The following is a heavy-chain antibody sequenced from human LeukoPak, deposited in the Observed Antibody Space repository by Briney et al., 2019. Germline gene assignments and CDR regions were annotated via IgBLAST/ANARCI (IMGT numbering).Heavy chain of an antibody. J-gene: IGHJ4*02. CDR2: INSAGSGT. CDR3: IRGPTYFDS. CDR1: GFTFSSHW. Sequence: GGSLRLSCAASGFTFSSHWMHWVRHVPGKGLVWVSRINSAGSGTSYGDSVKGRFTNSRDNAKGTLYLQMHSLRVEDTAIYYCIRGPTYFDSWGQGTLVTVSS. V-gene: IGHV3-74*01.